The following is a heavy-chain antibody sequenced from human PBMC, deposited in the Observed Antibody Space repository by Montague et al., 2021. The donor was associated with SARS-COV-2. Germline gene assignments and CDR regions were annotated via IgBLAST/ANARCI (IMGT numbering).Heavy chain of an antibody. V-gene: IGHV3-21*01. CDR2: ISSSSSYI. CDR1: GFTFSSYS. CDR3: ARAPDYGDAAGY. J-gene: IGHJ4*02. Sequence: SLRLSCAASGFTFSSYSMNWVRQAPGKGLEWVSSISSSSSYIYYADSVKGRFTISRDNAKNSLYLQMNSLRAEDTPVYYCARAPDYGDAAGYWGQGTLVTVSS. D-gene: IGHD4-17*01.